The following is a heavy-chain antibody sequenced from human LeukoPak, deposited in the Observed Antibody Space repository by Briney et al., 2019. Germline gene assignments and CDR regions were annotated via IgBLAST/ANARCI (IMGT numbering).Heavy chain of an antibody. Sequence: SETLSLTCAVSGGSISSGGYSWSWIRPPPGKGLEWIGYIYHSGSTYYNPSLKSRVTISVDRSKNQFSLKLSSVTAADTAVYYCARGLGGSGWQEGNYYFDYWGQGTLVTVSS. CDR3: ARGLGGSGWQEGNYYFDY. J-gene: IGHJ4*02. D-gene: IGHD6-19*01. V-gene: IGHV4-30-2*01. CDR1: GGSISSGGYS. CDR2: IYHSGST.